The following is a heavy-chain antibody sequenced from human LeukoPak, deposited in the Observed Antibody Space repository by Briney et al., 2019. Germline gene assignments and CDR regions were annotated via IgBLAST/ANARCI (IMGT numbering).Heavy chain of an antibody. Sequence: PGGSLRLSCAAYGLIVSSEYLAWVRQAPGKGLEWISVIYGAGATYYADSVEGRFTISRDTYNNALYLQMNSLRVEDTAVYHCARLLPASRHYFDYWGRGTPVTVSS. D-gene: IGHD6-6*01. V-gene: IGHV3-53*01. CDR3: ARLLPASRHYFDY. J-gene: IGHJ4*02. CDR2: IYGAGAT. CDR1: GLIVSSEY.